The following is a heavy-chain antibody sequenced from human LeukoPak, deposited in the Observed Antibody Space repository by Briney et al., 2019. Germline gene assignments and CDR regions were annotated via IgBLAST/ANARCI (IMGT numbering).Heavy chain of an antibody. Sequence: KPSETLSLTCTVSGGSISSYYWSWIRRPPGMGLGWIGYIYYSGSTNYNPSLKNRVTISVDTSKDQFSLRLTSVTAADTAMYYCARSFLGDWYFDLWGRGTLVTVSS. V-gene: IGHV4-59*01. CDR2: IYYSGST. D-gene: IGHD1-26*01. CDR1: GGSISSYY. J-gene: IGHJ2*01. CDR3: ARSFLGDWYFDL.